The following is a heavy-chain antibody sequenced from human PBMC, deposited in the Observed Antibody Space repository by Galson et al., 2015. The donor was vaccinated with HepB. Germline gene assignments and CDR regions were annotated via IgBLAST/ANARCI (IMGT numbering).Heavy chain of an antibody. J-gene: IGHJ4*02. CDR1: GFTFSDYW. D-gene: IGHD6-13*01. CDR2: IKEDGSVK. V-gene: IGHV3-7*03. Sequence: SLRLSCAASGFTFSDYWMSWVRQAPGKGLEWVANIKEDGSVKYYVDSVKGRFTISRDNAKNSLSLQMNSLRAEDTAVYYCGRFRFQQPSSDWGQGTLVTVSS. CDR3: GRFRFQQPSSD.